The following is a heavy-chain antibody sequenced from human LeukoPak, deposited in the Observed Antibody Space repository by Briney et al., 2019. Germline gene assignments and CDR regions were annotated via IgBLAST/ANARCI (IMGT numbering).Heavy chain of an antibody. J-gene: IGHJ4*02. CDR2: IYYSGST. D-gene: IGHD2-15*01. Sequence: SETLPLTCTVSGGSISSYYWSWLRQPRGKGLEWIGYIYYSGSTNYNPSLKSRVTISVDTSKNQFSLKLGSVTAADTAVYYCAREGYCSGGSCDPYFDYWGQGTLVTGSS. CDR3: AREGYCSGGSCDPYFDY. CDR1: GGSISSYY. V-gene: IGHV4-59*01.